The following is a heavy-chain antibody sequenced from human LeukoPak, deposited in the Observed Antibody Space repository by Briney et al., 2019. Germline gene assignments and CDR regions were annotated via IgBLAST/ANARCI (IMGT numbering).Heavy chain of an antibody. CDR1: GFTFSRYW. D-gene: IGHD2-2*01. Sequence: GGSLRLSCAASGFTFSRYWTSWVRQAPGKGLEWVANIKQDGSGKYYVDSVKGRFTISRDNAKSSLYLQMNSLRAEDTAVYYCARGGYCSSTNCYCDYWGQGALVTVSS. CDR2: IKQDGSGK. CDR3: ARGGYCSSTNCYCDY. J-gene: IGHJ4*02. V-gene: IGHV3-7*01.